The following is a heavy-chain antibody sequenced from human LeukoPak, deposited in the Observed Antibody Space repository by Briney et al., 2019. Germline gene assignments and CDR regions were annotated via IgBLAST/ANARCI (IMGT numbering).Heavy chain of an antibody. V-gene: IGHV4-34*01. CDR1: GGSFSGYY. CDR3: ARRGRIAAAGYFDY. D-gene: IGHD6-13*01. Sequence: SETLSLTCAVYGGSFSGYYWSWIRQPPGKGLEWIGEINHSGSTNYNPSLKSRVTISVDTSKNQFSLKLRSVTAADTAVYYCARRGRIAAAGYFDYWGQGTLVTVSS. J-gene: IGHJ4*02. CDR2: INHSGST.